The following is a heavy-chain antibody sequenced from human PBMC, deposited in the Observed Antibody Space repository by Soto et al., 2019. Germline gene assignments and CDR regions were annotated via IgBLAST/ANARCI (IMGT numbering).Heavy chain of an antibody. D-gene: IGHD3-3*01. Sequence: PGGSLRLSCAASGFTFSSYGMHWVRQAPGKGLECVSVISYDGSNKYYTDSVKGRFTISRDNSKNTLYLQMNSLRGAGTALYYCAKDSRLRFLNGMDVWGQGTTVTVSS. V-gene: IGHV3-30*18. CDR3: AKDSRLRFLNGMDV. CDR1: GFTFSSYG. CDR2: ISYDGSNK. J-gene: IGHJ6*02.